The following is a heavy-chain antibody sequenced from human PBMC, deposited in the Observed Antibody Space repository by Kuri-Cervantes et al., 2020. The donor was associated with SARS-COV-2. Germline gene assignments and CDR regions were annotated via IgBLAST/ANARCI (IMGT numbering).Heavy chain of an antibody. CDR2: ISAHDGNT. D-gene: IGHD1-7*01. CDR1: GYTFTVYG. Sequence: ASVKVSCKASGYTFTVYGVTWVRQAPGQGPEWMGWISAHDGNTKYSQKFQGRITMTTDISTNTAYMELESLRSDDTAVYYCARGNYHAPYNNYYMDVWGEGTTVTVSS. J-gene: IGHJ6*03. CDR3: ARGNYHAPYNNYYMDV. V-gene: IGHV1-18*01.